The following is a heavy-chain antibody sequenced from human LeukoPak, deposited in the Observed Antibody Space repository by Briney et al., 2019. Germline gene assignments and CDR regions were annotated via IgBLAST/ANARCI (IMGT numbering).Heavy chain of an antibody. D-gene: IGHD3-3*01. CDR3: AKDYSTIFGVVRIFDY. Sequence: GGSLRLSCAASGFTFSSYGMHWVRQAPGKGLEWVAVISYDGSNKYYADSVKGRFTISRDNSKNTLYLQMNSLRAEDTAVYYCAKDYSTIFGVVRIFDYWGQGTLVTVSS. CDR2: ISYDGSNK. V-gene: IGHV3-30*18. CDR1: GFTFSSYG. J-gene: IGHJ4*02.